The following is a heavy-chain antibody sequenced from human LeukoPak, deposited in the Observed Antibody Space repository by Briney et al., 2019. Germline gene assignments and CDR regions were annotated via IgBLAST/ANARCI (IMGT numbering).Heavy chain of an antibody. Sequence: PSETLSLTCTVSGGSISSYYWSWIRQPAGKGLERIGRIYTSGSTNYNPSLKSRVTMSVDTSKNQFSLKLSSVTAADTAVYYCASSEYRPGTTDAFDIWGQGTMVTVSS. D-gene: IGHD1-1*01. CDR3: ASSEYRPGTTDAFDI. J-gene: IGHJ3*02. CDR2: IYTSGST. CDR1: GGSISSYY. V-gene: IGHV4-4*07.